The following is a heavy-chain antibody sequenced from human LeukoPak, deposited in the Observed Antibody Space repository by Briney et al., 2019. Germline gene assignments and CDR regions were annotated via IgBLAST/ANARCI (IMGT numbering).Heavy chain of an antibody. D-gene: IGHD1-26*01. CDR1: GFTFSSYG. J-gene: IGHJ4*02. V-gene: IGHV3-33*01. Sequence: GGSLRLSCAASGFTFSSYGMHWVRQAPGKGLEWVAVIWYDGSNKYYADSVKGRFTISRDNSNNTLYLQMNSLRAEDTAVYYCARSGLRWEPTAADYWGQGTLVTVSS. CDR3: ARSGLRWEPTAADY. CDR2: IWYDGSNK.